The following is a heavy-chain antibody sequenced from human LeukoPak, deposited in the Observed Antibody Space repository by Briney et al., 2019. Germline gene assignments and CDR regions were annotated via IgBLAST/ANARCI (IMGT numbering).Heavy chain of an antibody. CDR3: ARRAGEYSHPYDY. J-gene: IGHJ4*02. Sequence: SGGSLRLSCTVSGFTVSSNSMSWVRQAPGKGLEWVSFIYSGGNTHYSDSVKGRFTISRDNSNNTLYLQINSLRVDDTAVYYCARRAGEYSHPYDYWGQGTLVTVSS. CDR1: GFTVSSNS. V-gene: IGHV3-53*01. CDR2: IYSGGNT. D-gene: IGHD4-17*01.